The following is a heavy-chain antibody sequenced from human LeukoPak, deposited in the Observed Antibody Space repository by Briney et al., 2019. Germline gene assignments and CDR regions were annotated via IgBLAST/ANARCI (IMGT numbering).Heavy chain of an antibody. CDR3: ASIRGYSGYDNYLDY. Sequence: SVKVSCKASGGTFISYAISWVRQAPGQGLEWMGGIIPIFGTANYAQKFQGRVTITADESTSTAYMELSSLRSEDTAVYYCASIRGYSGYDNYLDYWGQGTLVTVSS. CDR2: IIPIFGTA. J-gene: IGHJ4*02. V-gene: IGHV1-69*13. CDR1: GGTFISYA. D-gene: IGHD5-12*01.